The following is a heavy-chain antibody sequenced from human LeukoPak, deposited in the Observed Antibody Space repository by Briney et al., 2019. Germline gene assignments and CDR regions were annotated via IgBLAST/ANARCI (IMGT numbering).Heavy chain of an antibody. J-gene: IGHJ4*02. Sequence: SETLSLTCTVSGGSINTYYWSWIRQSPGKGLEWIGYIHDSGGTNYSPSLKSRVTISVDTSKNRFSLRLTSLTAADTAVYYCARDQGSSEYRPPTFDYWGQGTLVTVSS. CDR1: GGSINTYY. CDR3: ARDQGSSEYRPPTFDY. D-gene: IGHD6-19*01. CDR2: IHDSGGT. V-gene: IGHV4-4*08.